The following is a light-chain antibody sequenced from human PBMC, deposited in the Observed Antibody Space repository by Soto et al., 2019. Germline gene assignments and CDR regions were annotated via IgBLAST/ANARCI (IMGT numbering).Light chain of an antibody. CDR3: SSYTTSSALQV. J-gene: IGLJ1*01. Sequence: SLLTLPASLSGSPGQSITISCSGTISDFVLYNYVSWYQQHPGKAPKLMIYGVNNRPSGVSNRFSDSRSGNTASLTISGLQADDEADYYCSSYTTSSALQVFGTGTKVTVL. V-gene: IGLV2-14*01. CDR2: GVN. CDR1: ISDFVLYNY.